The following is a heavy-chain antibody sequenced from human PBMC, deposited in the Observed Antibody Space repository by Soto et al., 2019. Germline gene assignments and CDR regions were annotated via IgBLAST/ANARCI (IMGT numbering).Heavy chain of an antibody. V-gene: IGHV1-69*13. J-gene: IGHJ6*02. Sequence: SVKVSCKASGGTFSSYAISWVRQAPGQGLEWMGGIIPIFGTANYAQKFQGRVTITADESTSTAYMELSSLRSEDTAVYYCARGAQYSGYDFGSHPGPKYYYGMDVWGQGTTVSVSS. CDR1: GGTFSSYA. CDR3: ARGAQYSGYDFGSHPGPKYYYGMDV. D-gene: IGHD5-12*01. CDR2: IIPIFGTA.